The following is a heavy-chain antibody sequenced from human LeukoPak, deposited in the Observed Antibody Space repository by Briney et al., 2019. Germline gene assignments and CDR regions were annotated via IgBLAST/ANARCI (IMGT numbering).Heavy chain of an antibody. CDR2: ITDDSKTM. CDR1: GFTFDTYS. Sequence: HAGGSLRLSCVASGFTFDTYSMNWIRQAPGKGLEWTSYITDDSKTMYYADSVKGRFTISRDNAKNALYLQMNSLRGEDTAVYYCVARGGWARFDCWGQGTLVTVSS. CDR3: VARGGWARFDC. V-gene: IGHV3-48*04. D-gene: IGHD6-19*01. J-gene: IGHJ4*02.